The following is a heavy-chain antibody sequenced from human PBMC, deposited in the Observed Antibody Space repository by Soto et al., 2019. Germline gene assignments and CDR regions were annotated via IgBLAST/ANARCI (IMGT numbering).Heavy chain of an antibody. J-gene: IGHJ3*02. CDR2: TYYRSKWYN. CDR3: ARSSIAARSDAFDI. V-gene: IGHV6-1*01. CDR1: GDSVSSNSAA. D-gene: IGHD6-6*01. Sequence: SPTLSLTCAISGDSVSSNSAAWNLIRQSPSRGLEWLGRTYYRSKWYNDYAVSVKSRITINPDTSKNQFSLQLNSVTPEDTAVYYCARSSIAARSDAFDIRGQGTMVTVSS.